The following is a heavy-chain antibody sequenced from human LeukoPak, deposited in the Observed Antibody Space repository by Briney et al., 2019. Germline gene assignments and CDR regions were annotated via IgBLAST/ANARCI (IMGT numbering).Heavy chain of an antibody. V-gene: IGHV1-69*13. CDR1: GGTFSSYA. CDR2: IIPIFGTA. Sequence: SVKVSCKASGGTFSSYAISWVRQAPGQGLEWMGGIIPIFGTANYAQKFQGRVTITADESTSTAYMELSSLRSEDTAVYYCARYVWGILGYCSGGSCYSFDYWGQGTLVTVSS. D-gene: IGHD2-15*01. J-gene: IGHJ4*02. CDR3: ARYVWGILGYCSGGSCYSFDY.